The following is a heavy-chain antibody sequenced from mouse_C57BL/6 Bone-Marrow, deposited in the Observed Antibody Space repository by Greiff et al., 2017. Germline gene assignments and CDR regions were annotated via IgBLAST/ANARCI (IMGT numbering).Heavy chain of an antibody. CDR3: ARPIYYDYDLDY. D-gene: IGHD2-4*01. CDR2: ISSGSSTI. J-gene: IGHJ2*01. Sequence: EVKLQESGGGLVKPGGSLKLSCAASGFTFSDYGMHWVRQAPEKGLEWVAYISSGSSTIYYADTVKGRFTISRDNAKNTLFLQMTSLRSEDTAMYYCARPIYYDYDLDYWGQGTTLTVSS. CDR1: GFTFSDYG. V-gene: IGHV5-17*01.